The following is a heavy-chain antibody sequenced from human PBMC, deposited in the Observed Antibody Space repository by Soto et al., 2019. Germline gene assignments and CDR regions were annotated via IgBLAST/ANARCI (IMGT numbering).Heavy chain of an antibody. CDR2: IRGSSGST. CDR3: AKGFGISWQYYLDY. CDR1: GFSFASYA. D-gene: IGHD3-10*01. J-gene: IGHJ4*02. Sequence: GGSLRLSCAASGFSFASYAMNWVRQAPGKGLEWVSSIRGSSGSTYYADSVKGRFTISRDNSKNTLYLQLSSLRVEDTTVYYCAKGFGISWQYYLDYWGQGTLVTVSS. V-gene: IGHV3-23*01.